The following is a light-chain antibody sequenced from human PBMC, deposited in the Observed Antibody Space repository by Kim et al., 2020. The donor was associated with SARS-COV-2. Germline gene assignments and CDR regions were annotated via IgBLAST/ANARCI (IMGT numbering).Light chain of an antibody. CDR2: GVT. CDR3: TSYTSSSTLV. V-gene: IGLV2-14*03. J-gene: IGLJ2*01. Sequence: GQSITISCTGSSSDVGGYDYVSWYQQHPGKAPKLIIFGVTKRPSGVSSRFSGSKSGNTASLTISGLQAEDEADYYCTSYTSSSTLVFGGGTQLTVL. CDR1: SSDVGGYDY.